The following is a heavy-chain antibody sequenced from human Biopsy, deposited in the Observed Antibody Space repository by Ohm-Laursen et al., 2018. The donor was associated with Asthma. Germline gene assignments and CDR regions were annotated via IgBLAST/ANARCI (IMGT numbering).Heavy chain of an antibody. CDR2: ISSLSRYK. J-gene: IGHJ4*01. CDR3: ARDFTIGLESPFHF. V-gene: IGHV3-21*01. Sequence: SLRLSCAASGFDFSDYTMNWVRQAPGKGLEWVSSISSLSRYKYYSDSLRGRVTISRDNAKSSLHLQMSSLRAEDTAVYFCARDFTIGLESPFHFWGPGTLVTVSS. D-gene: IGHD3-3*01. CDR1: GFDFSDYT.